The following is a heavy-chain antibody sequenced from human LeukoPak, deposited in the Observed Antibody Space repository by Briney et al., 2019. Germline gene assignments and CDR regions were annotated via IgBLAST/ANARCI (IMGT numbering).Heavy chain of an antibody. D-gene: IGHD3-22*01. V-gene: IGHV1-2*02. CDR1: GYSFTDYY. CDR3: ARAGVWDYNDSSGYHNGAFDI. J-gene: IGHJ3*02. Sequence: ASVKVSCKASGYSFTDYYMHWVRQAPGQGLEWMGWINPDSGGTNYAQRFQGRVTMTRDTSISTAYMELSRLRSDDTAFYYCARAGVWDYNDSSGYHNGAFDIWGQGTMVTVSS. CDR2: INPDSGGT.